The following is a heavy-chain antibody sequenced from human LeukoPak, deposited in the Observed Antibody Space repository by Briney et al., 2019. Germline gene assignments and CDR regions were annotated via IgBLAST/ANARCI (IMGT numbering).Heavy chain of an antibody. CDR2: ISGSGGST. CDR1: GFSFSSYA. CDR3: AKDVTIFGVGDY. J-gene: IGHJ4*02. D-gene: IGHD3-3*01. V-gene: IGHV3-23*01. Sequence: GWSLRLSCAASGFSFSSYAMSWVRQAPGKGLEWVSAISGSGGSTYYGDSVKGRFTISRDNSKNTLYLQMNSLRAEDTAMYYCAKDVTIFGVGDYWGQGTLVTVSS.